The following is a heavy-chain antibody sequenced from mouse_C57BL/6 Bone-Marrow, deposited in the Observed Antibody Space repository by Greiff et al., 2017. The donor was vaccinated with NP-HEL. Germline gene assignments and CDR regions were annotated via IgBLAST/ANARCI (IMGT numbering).Heavy chain of an antibody. V-gene: IGHV1-64*01. CDR3: ARRGGLRDWFAY. CDR1: GYTFTSYW. D-gene: IGHD2-4*01. Sequence: QVQLKQPGAELVKPGASVKLSCKASGYTFTSYWMHWVKQRPGQGLEWIGMIHPNSGSTNYNEKFKSKATLTVDKSSSTAYMQLSSLTSEDSAVYYCARRGGLRDWFAYWGQGTLVTVSA. CDR2: IHPNSGST. J-gene: IGHJ3*01.